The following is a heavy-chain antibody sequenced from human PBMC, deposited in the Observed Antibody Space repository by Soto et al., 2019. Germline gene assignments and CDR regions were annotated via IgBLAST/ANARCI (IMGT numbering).Heavy chain of an antibody. J-gene: IGHJ5*02. V-gene: IGHV4-4*07. CDR3: VRDGPKTFRDWFDP. Sequence: SETLSLTCTVSGASISGFYWSWIRKSAGKGLEWIGRIYATGTTDYYPSLKSRVMMSVDTSKKQFSLKLRSVTAADTAVYYCVRDGPKTFRDWFDPWGQGISVTVSS. CDR2: IYATGTT. CDR1: GASISGFY.